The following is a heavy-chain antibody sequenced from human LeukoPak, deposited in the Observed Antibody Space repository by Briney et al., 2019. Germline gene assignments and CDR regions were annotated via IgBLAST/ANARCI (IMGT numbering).Heavy chain of an antibody. CDR2: ISGSGSTI. Sequence: GGSLRLSCAASGFTFSDYYMSWIRQAPGKGLEWVSYISGSGSTIYYADSVKGRFTISRDNAKNSLYLQMNSLRAEDTAVYYCAKDTSGYGYYYYYGMDVWGQGTTVTVSS. D-gene: IGHD5-12*01. J-gene: IGHJ6*02. CDR3: AKDTSGYGYYYYYGMDV. V-gene: IGHV3-11*01. CDR1: GFTFSDYY.